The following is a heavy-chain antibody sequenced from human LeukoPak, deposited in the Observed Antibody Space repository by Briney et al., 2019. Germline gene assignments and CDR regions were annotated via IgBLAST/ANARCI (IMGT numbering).Heavy chain of an antibody. CDR2: IYDSGST. Sequence: SETLSLTCTVSGGSISRYYWSWIRQPPGKGLEWIAYIYDSGSTTYNPSLKSRVTMSVDTSKNQLSLRLNSVTAADTAVYYCARGAYYYDSSGYNWYFDLWGRGTLVTVSS. D-gene: IGHD3-22*01. CDR3: ARGAYYYDSSGYNWYFDL. CDR1: GGSISRYY. J-gene: IGHJ2*01. V-gene: IGHV4-59*01.